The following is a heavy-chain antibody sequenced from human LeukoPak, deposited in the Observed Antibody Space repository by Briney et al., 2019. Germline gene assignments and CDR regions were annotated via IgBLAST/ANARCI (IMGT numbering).Heavy chain of an antibody. CDR2: ISSSSSTI. J-gene: IGHJ4*02. V-gene: IGHV3-48*01. CDR3: ARVSYYDSSGYSVPYYFDY. D-gene: IGHD3-22*01. CDR1: GFTFSSYS. Sequence: GGSPRLSCAASGFTFSSYSMNWVRQAPGKGLEWVSYISSSSSTIYYADSVKGRFTISRDNAKNSLYLQMNSLRAEDTAVYYCARVSYYDSSGYSVPYYFDYWGQGTLVTVSS.